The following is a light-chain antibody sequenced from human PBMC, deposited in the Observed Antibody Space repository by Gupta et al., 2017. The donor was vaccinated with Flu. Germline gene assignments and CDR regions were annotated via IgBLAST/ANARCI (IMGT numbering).Light chain of an antibody. J-gene: IGLJ3*02. CDR1: SSNIGAGYD. CDR2: GNN. CDR3: QSHDSSLLWV. V-gene: IGLV1-40*01. Sequence: QSVLTQPPSVSGAPGQRITISCTGSSSNIGAGYDIHWYQLLPRTAPKRLIYGNNNRPSGVPDRFSVSQSGTSASLAITGLQAEDEGDYYCQSHDSSLLWVFGGGTKLTVL.